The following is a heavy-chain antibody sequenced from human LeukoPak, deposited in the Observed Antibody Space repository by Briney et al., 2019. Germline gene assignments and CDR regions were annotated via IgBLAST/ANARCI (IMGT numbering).Heavy chain of an antibody. CDR1: GYTFTIYA. Sequence: GASVTVSCTASGYTFTIYAMHWVRQAPGQRLEWMGWINAGNGNTKYSQKFQGRVTITRDTSASTAYMELSSLRSEDTAVYYCARDYSSGWYYPPDWGQGTMVTVSS. V-gene: IGHV1-3*01. CDR3: ARDYSSGWYYPPD. CDR2: INAGNGNT. J-gene: IGHJ3*01. D-gene: IGHD6-19*01.